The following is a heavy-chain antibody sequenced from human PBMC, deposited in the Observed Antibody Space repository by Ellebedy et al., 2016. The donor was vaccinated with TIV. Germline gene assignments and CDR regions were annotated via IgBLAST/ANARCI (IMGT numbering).Heavy chain of an antibody. CDR2: LYSSGGK. D-gene: IGHD6-13*01. J-gene: IGHJ3*02. CDR1: GSIVSSNY. Sequence: GGSLRLXXAASGSIVSSNYMSWVRQAPGRGLEWVSVLYSSGGKNYADSVKGRFTISRDKSKNTLYLQMNGLRVEDTAVYYCAAAVDTGRGAFDIWGQGTVVNVSS. V-gene: IGHV3-53*01. CDR3: AAAVDTGRGAFDI.